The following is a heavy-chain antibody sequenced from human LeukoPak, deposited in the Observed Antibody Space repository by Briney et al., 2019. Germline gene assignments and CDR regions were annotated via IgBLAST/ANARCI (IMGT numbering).Heavy chain of an antibody. D-gene: IGHD3-10*01. J-gene: IGHJ4*02. V-gene: IGHV4-34*01. CDR3: ARTLNYYGSGSYLGY. Sequence: SETLSLTCAVYGGSFSGYYWSWIRQPPGKGLEWIGEINHSGSTNYNPPLKSRVTISVDTSKNQFSLKLSSVTAADTAVYYCARTLNYYGSGSYLGYWGQGTLVTVSS. CDR2: INHSGST. CDR1: GGSFSGYY.